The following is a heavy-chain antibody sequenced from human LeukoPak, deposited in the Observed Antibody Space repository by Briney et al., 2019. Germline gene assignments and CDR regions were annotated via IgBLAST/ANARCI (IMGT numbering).Heavy chain of an antibody. Sequence: ASVKVSCKASGYTFTTYAMHWVRQAPGQRLEWMGWINAGNGNTKYSQKFQGRVTITRDTSASTAYMELSSLRSEDTAIYYCVRDVDRRGNWFDPWGQGTLVTVSS. CDR1: GYTFTTYA. CDR3: VRDVDRRGNWFDP. J-gene: IGHJ5*02. CDR2: INAGNGNT. D-gene: IGHD5-12*01. V-gene: IGHV1-3*01.